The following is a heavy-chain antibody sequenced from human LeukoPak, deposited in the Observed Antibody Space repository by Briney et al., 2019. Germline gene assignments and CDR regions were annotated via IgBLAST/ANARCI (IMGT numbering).Heavy chain of an antibody. D-gene: IGHD2-21*02. CDR1: GFTFSSYG. CDR2: ISGSGGGT. J-gene: IGHJ4*02. V-gene: IGHV3-23*01. Sequence: GGSLRPSCAASGFTFSSYGMTWVRQAPGKGLEWVSAISGSGGGTYYADSVKGRFTISRDNSKNTLYLQMNSLTAEDTAVYYCAKVLLAGVVTAFDYWGQGTLVTVSS. CDR3: AKVLLAGVVTAFDY.